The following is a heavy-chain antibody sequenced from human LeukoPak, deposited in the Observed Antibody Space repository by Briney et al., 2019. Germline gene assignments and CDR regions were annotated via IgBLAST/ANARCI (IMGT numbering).Heavy chain of an antibody. CDR3: ARHYGGWRTFDY. V-gene: IGHV4-39*01. D-gene: IGHD6-19*01. Sequence: SETLSLXCTVSGGSISSSSYYWGWIRQPPGKGLEWIGCIYYSGSTYYNPSLKSRVTISVDTSKNQFSLKLSSVTAADTAVYYCARHYGGWRTFDYWGQGTLVTVSS. CDR1: GGSISSSSYY. CDR2: IYYSGST. J-gene: IGHJ4*02.